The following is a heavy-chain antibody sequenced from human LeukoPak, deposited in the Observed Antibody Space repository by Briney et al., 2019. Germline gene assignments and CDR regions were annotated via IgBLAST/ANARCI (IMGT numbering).Heavy chain of an antibody. CDR3: ASRGSISGRYDFDY. CDR1: GYTFTSYG. V-gene: IGHV1-18*01. Sequence: GASMKVSCKASGYTFTSYGISWVRQAPGQGLEWMGWISAYNGNTNYAQKLQGRVTMTTDTSTSTAYMELRSLRSDDTAVYYCASRGSISGRYDFDYWGQGTLVTVSS. D-gene: IGHD1-26*01. CDR2: ISAYNGNT. J-gene: IGHJ4*02.